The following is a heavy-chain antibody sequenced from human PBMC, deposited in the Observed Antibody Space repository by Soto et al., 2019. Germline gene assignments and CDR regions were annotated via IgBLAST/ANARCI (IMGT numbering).Heavy chain of an antibody. D-gene: IGHD6-13*01. Sequence: ASVKVSCKASGYTFTSYYMHWVRQAPGQGLEWMGIINPSGGSTSYAQKFQGRVTMTRDTSTSTVYMELSSLRSEDTAVYYCARILAAAGAGTGTWGMDVWGQGTTVTV. J-gene: IGHJ6*02. CDR2: INPSGGST. CDR3: ARILAAAGAGTGTWGMDV. V-gene: IGHV1-46*03. CDR1: GYTFTSYY.